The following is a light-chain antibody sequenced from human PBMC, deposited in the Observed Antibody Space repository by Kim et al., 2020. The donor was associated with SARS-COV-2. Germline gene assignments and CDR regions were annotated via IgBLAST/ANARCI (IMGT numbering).Light chain of an antibody. V-gene: IGKV1-27*01. CDR2: SAS. CDR1: QGISNY. Sequence: ESVGDGVTITCLASQGISNYLAWYQQKPGRVPRVLIYSASSLLSGVPSRFSGSRSGTDFTLTISSLQPEDVATYYCQKYDSAPWTFGQGTKVNIK. CDR3: QKYDSAPWT. J-gene: IGKJ1*01.